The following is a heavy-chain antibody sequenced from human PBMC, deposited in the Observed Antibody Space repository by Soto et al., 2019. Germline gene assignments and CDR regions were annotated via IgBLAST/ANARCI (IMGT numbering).Heavy chain of an antibody. V-gene: IGHV4-59*08. Sequence: QVQLQESGPGLVKPSETLSLTCTVSGGSISSYDWSWIRQPPGKGLEWIGYIYYSGGTNYNPSLKSRVTISVDTSKNQFSLKLSSVTAADTAVYYCARHRVPNYDFWSGYFGLFAYWGQGTLVTVSS. CDR3: ARHRVPNYDFWSGYFGLFAY. CDR1: GGSISSYD. J-gene: IGHJ4*02. D-gene: IGHD3-3*01. CDR2: IYYSGGT.